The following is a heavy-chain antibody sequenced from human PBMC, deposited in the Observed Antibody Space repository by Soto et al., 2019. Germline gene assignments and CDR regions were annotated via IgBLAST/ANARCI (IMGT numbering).Heavy chain of an antibody. CDR2: IYYSGST. CDR3: ARLEVTILYMDV. Sequence: SETLSLTCTVSGGSISSSSYYWGWIRQPPGKGLEWIGSIYYSGSTYYNPSLKSRVAISVDTSKNQFSLKLSSVTAADTAVYYCARLEVTILYMDVWGKGTTVTVSS. CDR1: GGSISSSSYY. V-gene: IGHV4-39*01. J-gene: IGHJ6*03. D-gene: IGHD4-4*01.